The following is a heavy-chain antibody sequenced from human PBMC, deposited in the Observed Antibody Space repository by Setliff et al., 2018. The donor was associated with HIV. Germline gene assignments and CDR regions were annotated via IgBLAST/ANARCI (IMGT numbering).Heavy chain of an antibody. Sequence: PSETLSLTCSVSGGSISSSTYYWGWIRQPPGQGLEWIGSIYHSGFTYHNPSLKSRITLSVDTSKNQFSLKLSSVTAADTAVYYCATMGRRGWFIDYWGQGTLVTVSS. D-gene: IGHD6-19*01. V-gene: IGHV4-39*01. CDR3: ATMGRRGWFIDY. CDR1: GGSISSSTYY. CDR2: IYHSGFT. J-gene: IGHJ4*02.